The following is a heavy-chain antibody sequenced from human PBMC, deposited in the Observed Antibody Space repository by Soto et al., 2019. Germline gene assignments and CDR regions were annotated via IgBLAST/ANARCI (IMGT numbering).Heavy chain of an antibody. CDR2: IYDSGTT. CDR1: GGSISSYY. V-gene: IGHV4-59*08. D-gene: IGHD6-13*01. Sequence: SETLSLTCTVSGGSISSYYWSWIRQPPGKGLQWIGYIYDSGTTNYNPSLKSRVTISVDTSKNQFSLKLSSVTAADTAVYYCARAKAPLYSSSWYWFDPWGQGTLVTVSS. CDR3: ARAKAPLYSSSWYWFDP. J-gene: IGHJ5*02.